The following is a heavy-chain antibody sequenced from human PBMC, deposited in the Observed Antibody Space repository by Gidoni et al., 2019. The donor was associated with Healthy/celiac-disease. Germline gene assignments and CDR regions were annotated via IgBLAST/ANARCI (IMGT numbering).Heavy chain of an antibody. CDR2: ISAYNDNT. J-gene: IGHJ4*02. CDR1: GYTFTSHG. D-gene: IGHD6-13*01. V-gene: IGHV1-18*01. CDR3: ARGSSSSWYLIDY. Sequence: QVQLVQSGVEVKKSGASVKLSCKAVGYTFTSHGISWVRQAPGQGLEWMGWISAYNDNTNYAQKLQGRGTMTTDTSTSTAYMELRSMRSDDADVYYCARGSSSSWYLIDYWGQGTLVTVSS.